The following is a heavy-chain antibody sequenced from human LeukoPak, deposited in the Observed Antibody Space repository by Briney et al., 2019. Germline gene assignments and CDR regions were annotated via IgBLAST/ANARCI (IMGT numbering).Heavy chain of an antibody. CDR1: GFNFGDYA. J-gene: IGHJ4*02. CDR2: ITNKAFGGTA. D-gene: IGHD3-16*01. V-gene: IGHV3-49*03. Sequence: GGSLRLSCTTSGFNFGDYAMSWFRQAPEKGLEGVGFITNKAFGGTAEYAASVKGRFTISRDNAKNSLYLQMNSLRAEDTAVYYCAGEHSDLDYWGQGTLVTVSS. CDR3: AGEHSDLDY.